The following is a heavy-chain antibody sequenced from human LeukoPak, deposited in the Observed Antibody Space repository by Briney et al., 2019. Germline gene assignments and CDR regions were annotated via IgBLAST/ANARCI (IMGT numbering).Heavy chain of an antibody. D-gene: IGHD2-15*01. J-gene: IGHJ5*02. CDR2: ISAYNGNT. CDR3: ARDASPYCSVGSFYPNWFDP. CDR1: GYTFTSYG. V-gene: IGHV1-18*01. Sequence: GASVKVSCKASGYTFTSYGISWVRQAPGQGLEWMGWISAYNGNTNYAQKLQGRVTMTTDTSTSKAYMELRSLRSDDTAVSYCARDASPYCSVGSFYPNWFDPWGQGTLVTVST.